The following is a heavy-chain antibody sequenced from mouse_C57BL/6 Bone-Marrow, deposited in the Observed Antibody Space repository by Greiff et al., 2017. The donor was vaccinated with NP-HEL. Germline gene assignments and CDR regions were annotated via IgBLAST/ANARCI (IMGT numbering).Heavy chain of an antibody. V-gene: IGHV1-81*01. J-gene: IGHJ3*01. CDR2: IYPRSGNT. D-gene: IGHD1-1*01. CDR1: GYTFTSYG. CDR3: ARGAGSSSDWFAY. Sequence: VQRVESGAELARPGASVKLSCKASGYTFTSYGISWVKQRTGQGLEWIGEIYPRSGNTYYNEKFKGKATLTADKSSSTAYMELRSLTSEDSAVYFCARGAGSSSDWFAYWGQGTLVTVSA.